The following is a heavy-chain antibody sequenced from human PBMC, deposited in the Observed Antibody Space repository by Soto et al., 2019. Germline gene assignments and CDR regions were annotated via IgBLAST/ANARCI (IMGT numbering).Heavy chain of an antibody. J-gene: IGHJ4*02. CDR2: IYYSGST. CDR1: GGSISSSSYY. Sequence: PSETLSLTCTVSGGSISSSSYYWGWIRQPPGKGLEWIGSIYYSGSTYYNPSLKSRVTISVDTSKNQFSLKLSSVTAADTAVYYCASSVLLWFGESPSFDYWGQGTLVTVSS. V-gene: IGHV4-39*01. D-gene: IGHD3-10*01. CDR3: ASSVLLWFGESPSFDY.